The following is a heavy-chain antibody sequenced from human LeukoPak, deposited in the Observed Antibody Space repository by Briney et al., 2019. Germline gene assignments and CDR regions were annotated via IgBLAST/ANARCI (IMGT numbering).Heavy chain of an antibody. CDR3: AILETPYNFWSGYPFDY. J-gene: IGHJ4*02. CDR1: GYTFTGYD. V-gene: IGHV1-2*02. CDR2: INPKSGGT. D-gene: IGHD3-3*01. Sequence: ASVRVSCKASGYTFTGYDVHWVRQAPGQGLEWMGWINPKSGGTNYAQRFQGRVTMTRGTSINTAYMALSRLRSDDAAVYYCAILETPYNFWSGYPFDYWGQGTLVTVSS.